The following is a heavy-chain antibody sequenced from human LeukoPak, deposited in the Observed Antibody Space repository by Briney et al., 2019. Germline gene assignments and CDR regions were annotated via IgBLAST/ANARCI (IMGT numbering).Heavy chain of an antibody. Sequence: RASVTVSCKTSGYSFNSHHVHWVRQAPGQGLEWMGVKFSHDGTTSYTQNFQGRLTMTRDTSTSTVYMELSSLRSEDTAVYYCARDSGNFHYDMDVWGQGTTVIVSS. CDR1: GYSFNSHH. CDR3: ARDSGNFHYDMDV. CDR2: KFSHDGTT. D-gene: IGHD3-10*01. J-gene: IGHJ6*02. V-gene: IGHV1-46*02.